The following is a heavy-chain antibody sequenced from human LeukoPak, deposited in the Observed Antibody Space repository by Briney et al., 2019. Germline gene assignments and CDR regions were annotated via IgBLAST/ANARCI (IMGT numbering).Heavy chain of an antibody. CDR3: ARRPQGYGGSVDY. CDR2: IYPGDSDT. CDR1: GYSFSNHW. V-gene: IGHV5-51*01. D-gene: IGHD4-23*01. Sequence: GESLKISCKGSGYSFSNHWIGWVRQMPGKGLEWMGIIYPGDSDTRYSLSFQGQVTISADKSINTAYLQWSSLKASDTAMYYCARRPQGYGGSVDYWGQGTLVTVSS. J-gene: IGHJ4*02.